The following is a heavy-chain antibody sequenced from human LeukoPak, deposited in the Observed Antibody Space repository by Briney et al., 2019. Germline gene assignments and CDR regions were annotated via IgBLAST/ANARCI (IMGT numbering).Heavy chain of an antibody. Sequence: GRSLSLSCAASGFTFDDYAMHWVRKAPGKGLELVSGIRWNSGSIGYADSVKGRFTISRDNAKNSLYLQMNSLRAEDTALYYCAKGPGGEVGDTIGFDYWGQGTLVTVSS. CDR1: GFTFDDYA. CDR2: IRWNSGSI. J-gene: IGHJ4*02. V-gene: IGHV3-9*01. CDR3: AKGPGGEVGDTIGFDY. D-gene: IGHD1-26*01.